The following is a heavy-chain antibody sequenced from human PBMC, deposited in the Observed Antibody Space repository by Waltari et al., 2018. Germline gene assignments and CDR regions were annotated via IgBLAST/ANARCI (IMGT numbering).Heavy chain of an antibody. CDR1: GGTFSSYA. V-gene: IGHV1-69*01. CDR2: IIPIFGTA. Sequence: QVQLVQSGAEVKKPGSSVKVSCKASGGTFSSYASSWVRQAPGQGLEWMGCIIPIFGTANYAQKFQGRVTITADESTSTAYMELSSLRSEDTAVYYCARASTMIVDDAPGYWGQGTLVTVSS. CDR3: ARASTMIVDDAPGY. D-gene: IGHD3-22*01. J-gene: IGHJ4*02.